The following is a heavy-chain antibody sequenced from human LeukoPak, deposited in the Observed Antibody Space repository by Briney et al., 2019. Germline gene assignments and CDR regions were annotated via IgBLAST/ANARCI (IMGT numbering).Heavy chain of an antibody. CDR3: ASTRGSVWFGELLPFDY. CDR2: INHSGST. V-gene: IGHV4-34*01. J-gene: IGHJ4*02. D-gene: IGHD3-10*01. Sequence: PSETLSLTCAVYGGSFSGYYWSWIRQPPGKGLEWIGEINHSGSTNYNPSLKSRVTISVDTSKNQFSLKLSSVTAADTAVYYCASTRGSVWFGELLPFDYWGQGTLVTVSS. CDR1: GGSFSGYY.